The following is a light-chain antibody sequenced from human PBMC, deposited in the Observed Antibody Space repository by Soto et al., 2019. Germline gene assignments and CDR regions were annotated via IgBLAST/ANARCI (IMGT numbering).Light chain of an antibody. J-gene: IGKJ1*01. CDR1: QSVSSSY. CDR3: QQYGSSSTWT. CDR2: GAS. V-gene: IGKV3-20*01. Sequence: ILLTQSPGTLSLSPGERATLSCRASQSVSSSYLAWYQQKPGQAPRLLIYGASSRATGIPDRFSGSGSGTDFTLTISRLEPEDFAVYYCQQYGSSSTWTFGQGTKVDIK.